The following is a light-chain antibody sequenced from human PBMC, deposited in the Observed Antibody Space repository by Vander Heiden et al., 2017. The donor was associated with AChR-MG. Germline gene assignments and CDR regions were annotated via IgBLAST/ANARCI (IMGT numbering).Light chain of an antibody. CDR3: SSYTSSSTVV. V-gene: IGLV2-14*03. J-gene: IGLJ2*01. CDR2: DVS. Sequence: QSALTQPASVSGSPGQSITISCTGTSSDVGGYNYVSWYQQHPGKAHKLMIYDVSKRPAGVAKRFAGSKAGNTASLTIAGLQAEDEADYYGSSYTSSSTVVFGGGTKLTVL. CDR1: SSDVGGYNY.